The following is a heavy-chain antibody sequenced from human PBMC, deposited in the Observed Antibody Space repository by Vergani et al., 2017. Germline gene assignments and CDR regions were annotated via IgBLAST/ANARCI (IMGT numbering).Heavy chain of an antibody. CDR3: AGGLERYRYIIDY. Sequence: EVQLVESGGGLVQPGGSLRLSCAASGFTFSSYEMNWVRQAPGKGLEWVSYISSSGSTIYYADSVKGRFTISRDNAKNSLYLQMNSLRAEDTAVYYCAGGLERYRYIIDYWGQGSLVTVSS. CDR2: ISSSGSTI. J-gene: IGHJ4*02. D-gene: IGHD1-1*01. CDR1: GFTFSSYE. V-gene: IGHV3-48*03.